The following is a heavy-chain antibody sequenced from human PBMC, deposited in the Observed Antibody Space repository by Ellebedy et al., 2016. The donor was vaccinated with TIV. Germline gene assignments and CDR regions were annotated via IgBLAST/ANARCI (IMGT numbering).Heavy chain of an antibody. Sequence: GESLKISXAASGFTFSSSTMHWVRQAPGWGLDWVAGISFDGRAVHYADSVKGRFTISRDNSKNTLSLQMNSLRGEDSAIYYCAREPYSSGHCDAFDVWGRGTAVTVSS. CDR2: ISFDGRAV. D-gene: IGHD6-19*01. CDR1: GFTFSSST. V-gene: IGHV3-30*04. CDR3: AREPYSSGHCDAFDV. J-gene: IGHJ3*01.